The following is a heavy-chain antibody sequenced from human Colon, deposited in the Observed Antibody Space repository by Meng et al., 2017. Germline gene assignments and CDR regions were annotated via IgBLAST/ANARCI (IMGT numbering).Heavy chain of an antibody. V-gene: IGHV1-18*01. Sequence: SGAAGKKPGASGKVSCKTSGYSFTNYDIGWVRQAPGQGLEWVGSITPYNGNAKSSQKFQGRVTMTTDTSTSTAYLELRSLRSDDTAVYFCARDRLNYWFDPWGQGTLVTVSS. J-gene: IGHJ5*02. D-gene: IGHD5-24*01. CDR1: GYSFTNYD. CDR2: ITPYNGNA. CDR3: ARDRLNYWFDP.